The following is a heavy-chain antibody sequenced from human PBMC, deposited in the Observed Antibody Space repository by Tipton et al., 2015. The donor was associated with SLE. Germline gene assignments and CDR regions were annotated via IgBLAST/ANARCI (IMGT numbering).Heavy chain of an antibody. V-gene: IGHV4-61*02. CDR1: GASISSGTYF. CDR2: IYTSGST. Sequence: TLSLTCTVSGASISSGTYFWSWIRQSAGKGLEWTGRIYTSGSTKYNPSLKSRVTISVDTSKNRFSLQLNSVTAADTAVYYCARTLRGDGIVVGIDHYYMDVWGKGTTVTVFS. J-gene: IGHJ6*03. D-gene: IGHD3-22*01. CDR3: ARTLRGDGIVVGIDHYYMDV.